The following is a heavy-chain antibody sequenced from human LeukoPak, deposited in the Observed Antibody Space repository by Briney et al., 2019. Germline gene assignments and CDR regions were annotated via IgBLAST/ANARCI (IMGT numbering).Heavy chain of an antibody. CDR1: GGSFSGYY. CDR3: ARGRGGGWYHFPPDY. V-gene: IGHV4-34*01. Sequence: SETLSLTCAVYGGSFSGYYWSWIRQPPGKGLEWVGEINHSGSTNYNPSLKSRVTISVDTSKNQFSLKLSSVTAADTAVYYCARGRGGGWYHFPPDYWGQGTLVTVSS. D-gene: IGHD6-19*01. J-gene: IGHJ4*02. CDR2: INHSGST.